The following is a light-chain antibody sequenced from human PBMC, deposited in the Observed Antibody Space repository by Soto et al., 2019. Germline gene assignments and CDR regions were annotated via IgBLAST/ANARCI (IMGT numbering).Light chain of an antibody. CDR2: DAS. V-gene: IGKV3-20*01. Sequence: EIVLTQSPGTLSLSPGERATLSCRASQSVSSKYLAWYQQKPGQAPRLLIYDASSLEGGVPSRFSGRGSGTEFTLTISGLQPDDFATYYCQQYNSSPYTFGQGTKLEIK. CDR1: QSVSSKY. J-gene: IGKJ2*01. CDR3: QQYNSSPYT.